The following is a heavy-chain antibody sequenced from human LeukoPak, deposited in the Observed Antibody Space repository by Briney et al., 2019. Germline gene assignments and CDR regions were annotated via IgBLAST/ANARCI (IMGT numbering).Heavy chain of an antibody. CDR1: GGSFSGYY. J-gene: IGHJ4*02. CDR3: ARLGYYYDSKAQD. CDR2: INHSGST. Sequence: SETLSLTCAVYGGSFSGYYWSWIRQPPGKGLEWIGEINHSGSTNYNPSLKSRVTISVDTSKNQFSLKLSSVTAADTAVYYCARLGYYYDSKAQDWGQGTLVTVSS. D-gene: IGHD3-22*01. V-gene: IGHV4-34*01.